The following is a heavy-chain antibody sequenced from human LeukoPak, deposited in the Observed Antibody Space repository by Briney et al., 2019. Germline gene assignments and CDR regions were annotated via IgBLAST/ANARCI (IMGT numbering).Heavy chain of an antibody. CDR3: ARDGDYYDSSGGEVWFDP. J-gene: IGHJ5*02. V-gene: IGHV3-48*04. D-gene: IGHD3-22*01. Sequence: PGGSLRLSCAASGFTFSSYSMNWVRQAPGKGLEWVSYISSSSSTIYYADSVKGRFTISRDNAKNSLYLQMNSLRAEDTAVYYCARDGDYYDSSGGEVWFDPWGQGTLVTVSS. CDR1: GFTFSSYS. CDR2: ISSSSSTI.